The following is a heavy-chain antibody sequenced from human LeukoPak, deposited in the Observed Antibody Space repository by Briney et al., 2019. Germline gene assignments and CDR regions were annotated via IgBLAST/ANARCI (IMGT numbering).Heavy chain of an antibody. CDR1: GGSISSYY. D-gene: IGHD2-2*01. CDR3: ARDGQYQLPSGFDP. Sequence: SGTLSLTCTVSGGSISSYYWSWIRQPPGKGLEWIGYINYSGSTNHNPSLKSRVTISVDTSKNQFSLKLSSVTAADTAVYYCARDGQYQLPSGFDPWGQGTLVTVSS. J-gene: IGHJ5*02. V-gene: IGHV4-59*12. CDR2: INYSGST.